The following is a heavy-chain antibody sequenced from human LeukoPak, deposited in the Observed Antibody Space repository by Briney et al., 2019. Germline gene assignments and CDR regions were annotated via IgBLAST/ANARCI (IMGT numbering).Heavy chain of an antibody. CDR1: GFTFSSYW. CDR3: ARLRAGDYFDY. CDR2: IKEDGSEK. J-gene: IGHJ4*03. D-gene: IGHD6-19*01. Sequence: GGSLRLSCAASGFTFSSYWMSWVRQAPGKGLEWVANIKEDGSEKYYVDSVKGRLTISRDTVKSSLYLQMNSLRAEDTAVYYCARLRAGDYFDYWGQGTMVTVSS. V-gene: IGHV3-7*04.